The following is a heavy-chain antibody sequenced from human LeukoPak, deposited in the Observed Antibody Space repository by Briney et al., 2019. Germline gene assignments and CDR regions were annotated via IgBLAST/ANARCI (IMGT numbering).Heavy chain of an antibody. CDR3: ASRTYYYDSSGYYGAGYFDY. J-gene: IGHJ4*02. D-gene: IGHD3-22*01. V-gene: IGHV4-59*01. CDR1: GGSISSYY. Sequence: KPSETLSLTCTVSGGSISSYYWSWIRQPPGKGLEWIGYIYYSGSTNYNPSLKSRVTISVDTSKNQFSLKLSSVTAADTAVYYCASRTYYYDSSGYYGAGYFDYWGQGTLVTVSS. CDR2: IYYSGST.